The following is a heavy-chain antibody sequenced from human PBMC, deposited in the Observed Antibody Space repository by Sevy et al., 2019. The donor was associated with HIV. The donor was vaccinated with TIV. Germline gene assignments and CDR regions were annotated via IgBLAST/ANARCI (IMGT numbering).Heavy chain of an antibody. Sequence: SETLSLTCTVSGGSISSYYWSWIRQPAGKVLEWIGRMYTSGSTNYNPSLKSRVTMSVDTSKNQFSLKLSSVTAADTAVYYCARDSGSAAALDYWGQGTLVTVSS. J-gene: IGHJ4*02. CDR1: GGSISSYY. CDR3: ARDSGSAAALDY. D-gene: IGHD6-13*01. V-gene: IGHV4-4*07. CDR2: MYTSGST.